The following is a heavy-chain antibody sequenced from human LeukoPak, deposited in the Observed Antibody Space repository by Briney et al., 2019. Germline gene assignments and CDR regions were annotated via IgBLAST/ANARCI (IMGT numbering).Heavy chain of an antibody. CDR3: ARDSETYYYDSSGYGFDY. J-gene: IGHJ4*02. D-gene: IGHD3-22*01. V-gene: IGHV3-21*01. Sequence: GGSLRLSCAASGFTFSSYSMNWVRQAPGKGLEWVSSITSNSSYIYYADSVKGRFTISRGNAKNSLYLQMNSLRAEDTAVYYCARDSETYYYDSSGYGFDYWGQGTLVTVSS. CDR1: GFTFSSYS. CDR2: ITSNSSYI.